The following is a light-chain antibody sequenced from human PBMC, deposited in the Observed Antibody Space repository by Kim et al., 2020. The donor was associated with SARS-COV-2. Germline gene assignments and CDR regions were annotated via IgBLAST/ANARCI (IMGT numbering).Light chain of an antibody. CDR3: CSYAGTYTYWV. Sequence: QSVTISCNQTRIYVGGYNYVSWYQQHPVKAPKLMIYDVSKRPSGVPDRFSGSKSGNTASLTISGLQAEDEADYYCCSYAGTYTYWVFGGGTQLTVL. J-gene: IGLJ3*02. V-gene: IGLV2-11*01. CDR2: DVS. CDR1: RIYVGGYNY.